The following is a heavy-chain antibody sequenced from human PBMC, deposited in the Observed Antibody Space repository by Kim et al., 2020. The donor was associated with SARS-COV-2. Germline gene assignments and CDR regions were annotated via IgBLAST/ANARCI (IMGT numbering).Heavy chain of an antibody. D-gene: IGHD2-2*01. CDR2: IIPIFGTA. Sequence: SVKVSCKASGGTFSSYAISWVRQAPGQGLEWMGGIIPIFGTANYAQKFQGRVTITADESTSTAYMELSSLRSEDTAVYYCAREGYCSSTSCLLRDNYYYGMDVWGQGTTVTVSS. CDR3: AREGYCSSTSCLLRDNYYYGMDV. J-gene: IGHJ6*02. CDR1: GGTFSSYA. V-gene: IGHV1-69*13.